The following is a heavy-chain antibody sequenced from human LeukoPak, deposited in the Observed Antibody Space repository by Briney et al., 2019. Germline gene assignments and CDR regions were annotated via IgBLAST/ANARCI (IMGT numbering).Heavy chain of an antibody. CDR1: GFTFSSHL. CDR2: INQDGSER. J-gene: IGHJ4*02. D-gene: IGHD6-13*01. V-gene: IGHV3-7*01. CDR3: GRVIAGAIDY. Sequence: GGSLRLSCAASGFTFSSHLMSWVRQAPGKGLEWVANINQDGSERFYVDFVKGRFTISRDNADNSMYLQMNSLRAEDTAVYYCGRVIAGAIDYWGQRTLVTASS.